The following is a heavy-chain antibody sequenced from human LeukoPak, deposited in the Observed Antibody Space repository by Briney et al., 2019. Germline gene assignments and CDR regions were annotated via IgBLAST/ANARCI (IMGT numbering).Heavy chain of an antibody. CDR1: GGTFSSCA. CDR3: ARVQVGATDAFDI. CDR2: IIPIFGTA. D-gene: IGHD1-26*01. Sequence: SVKVSCKASGGTFSSCAISWVRQAPGQGLEWMGRIIPIFGTANYAQKFQGRVTITTDESTSTAYMELSSLRSEDTAVYYCARVQVGATDAFDIWGQGTMVTVSS. J-gene: IGHJ3*02. V-gene: IGHV1-69*05.